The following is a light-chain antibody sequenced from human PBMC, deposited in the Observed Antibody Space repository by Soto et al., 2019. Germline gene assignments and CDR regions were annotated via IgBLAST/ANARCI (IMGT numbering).Light chain of an antibody. CDR2: AAS. CDR3: QQYYDWPIT. V-gene: IGKV3-15*01. J-gene: IGKJ5*01. CDR1: QGISTL. Sequence: EIVLTQSPATLSVSPGERATLFCRASQGISTLLAWYQQKPGQAPRLLIYAASTRAAGIPARFSGSGSGTDFTLTISSVQSEDFAIYYCQQYYDWPITFGQGTRLEIK.